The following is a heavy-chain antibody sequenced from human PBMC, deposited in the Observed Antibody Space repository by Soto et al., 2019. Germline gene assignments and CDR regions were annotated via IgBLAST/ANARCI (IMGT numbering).Heavy chain of an antibody. D-gene: IGHD2-15*01. CDR3: ARGGRGRVVYNYYGMYV. CDR1: GDSFTSYW. Sequence: PGESLKISCKGSGDSFTSYWIGWVRQMPGKGLEWMGIIYPGDSDTRYSPSFQGQVTISADKSISTVYLQWSSLKASDTAMYYCARGGRGRVVYNYYGMYVWGQGTTVIVSS. CDR2: IYPGDSDT. J-gene: IGHJ6*02. V-gene: IGHV5-51*01.